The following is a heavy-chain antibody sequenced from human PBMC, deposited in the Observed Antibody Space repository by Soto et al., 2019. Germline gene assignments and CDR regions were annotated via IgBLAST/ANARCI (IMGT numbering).Heavy chain of an antibody. CDR1: GDSVSSNSAG. V-gene: IGHV6-1*01. Sequence: SQTLSLTCAITGDSVSSNSAGWSWARQSPSRGLEWLGSTYNRSKWYNDYAVSVKSRITINPETSKNQFSLQLNSVTPEDTAVYYCARGARTVGWFDPWRQGTLVTISS. CDR2: TYNRSKWYN. J-gene: IGHJ5*02. D-gene: IGHD1-1*01. CDR3: ARGARTVGWFDP.